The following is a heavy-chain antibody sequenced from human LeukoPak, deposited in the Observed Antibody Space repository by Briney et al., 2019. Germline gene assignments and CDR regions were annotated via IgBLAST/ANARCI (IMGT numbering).Heavy chain of an antibody. CDR2: IIPIFGTA. D-gene: IGHD3-22*01. CDR1: GGTFSSYA. V-gene: IGHV1-69*05. Sequence: ASVKVSCKASGGTFSSYAISWVRQAPGQGLERMGGIIPIFGTANYAQKFQGRVTITTDESTSTAYMELSSLRSEDTAVYYCARSGYYDSSEHAFDIWGQGTMVTVSS. J-gene: IGHJ3*02. CDR3: ARSGYYDSSEHAFDI.